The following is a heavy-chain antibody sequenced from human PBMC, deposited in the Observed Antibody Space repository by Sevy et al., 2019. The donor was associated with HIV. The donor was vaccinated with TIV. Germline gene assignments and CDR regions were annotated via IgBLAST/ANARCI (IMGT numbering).Heavy chain of an antibody. CDR2: ISGSGGSGDKT. V-gene: IGHV3-23*01. J-gene: IGHJ4*02. Sequence: GESLKISCAASGFTFSNYAMNWVRQAPGKGLEWVSGISGSGGSGDKTNYADSVKGRFTISRDDSKNSLYLQLNSLRAEVTAIYYCARKYDSSGYFDYWGQGTLVTVSS. CDR3: ARKYDSSGYFDY. CDR1: GFTFSNYA. D-gene: IGHD3-22*01.